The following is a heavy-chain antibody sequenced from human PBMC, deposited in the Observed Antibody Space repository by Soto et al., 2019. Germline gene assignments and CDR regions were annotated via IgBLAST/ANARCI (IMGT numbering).Heavy chain of an antibody. CDR2: ISYDGNYI. J-gene: IGHJ6*02. Sequence: GGSLRLSCEASGFDFSSYAMHWVRQAPGKGLEWVGVISYDGNYIYYADSVKGRFTISRDNSKNALYVQVNSLRPEGTAVYYCAKGILSATIGPYAMDVWGQWTTVTVSS. V-gene: IGHV3-30*18. D-gene: IGHD3-16*01. CDR1: GFDFSSYA. CDR3: AKGILSATIGPYAMDV.